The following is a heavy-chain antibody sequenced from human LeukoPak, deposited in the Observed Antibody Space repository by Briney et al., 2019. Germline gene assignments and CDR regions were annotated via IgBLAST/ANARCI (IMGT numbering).Heavy chain of an antibody. J-gene: IGHJ3*02. D-gene: IGHD3-22*01. V-gene: IGHV3-9*01. Sequence: GGPLRLSCAASGFTFDDYAMHWVRQAPGKGLEWVSGISWNSGSIGYADSVKGRFTISRDNAKNSLYLQMNSLRAEDTALYYCASLEDSSGYYPYDAFDIWGQGTMVTVSS. CDR3: ASLEDSSGYYPYDAFDI. CDR1: GFTFDDYA. CDR2: ISWNSGSI.